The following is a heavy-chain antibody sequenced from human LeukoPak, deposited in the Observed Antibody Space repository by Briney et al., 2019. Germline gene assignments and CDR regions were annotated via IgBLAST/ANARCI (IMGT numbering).Heavy chain of an antibody. CDR1: GFTFSSYS. CDR2: ISSSSSYI. CDR3: ARQGEGIAAGD. D-gene: IGHD6-13*01. Sequence: GGSLRLSCAASGFTFSSYSMNWVRQAPGKGLEWVSSISSSSSYIYYADSVKGRFTISRDKAKNSLYLQMNSLRAEDTAVYYCARQGEGIAAGDWGQGTLVTVSS. J-gene: IGHJ4*02. V-gene: IGHV3-21*01.